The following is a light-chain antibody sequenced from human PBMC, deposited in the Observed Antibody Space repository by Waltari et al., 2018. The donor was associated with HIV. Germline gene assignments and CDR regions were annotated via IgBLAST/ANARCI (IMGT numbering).Light chain of an antibody. V-gene: IGLV1-40*01. Sequence: QSVLTQPPSLSGAPGQRVIISCTGSSSNIGAGFDVHWYQQLPGTAPKLLISGNNNRPSGVPDRFSGAKSGTSASLANTGLQAEDEAEYYCQSYDSSLNTYVFGSGTKVTVL. CDR3: QSYDSSLNTYV. CDR1: SSNIGAGFD. CDR2: GNN. J-gene: IGLJ1*01.